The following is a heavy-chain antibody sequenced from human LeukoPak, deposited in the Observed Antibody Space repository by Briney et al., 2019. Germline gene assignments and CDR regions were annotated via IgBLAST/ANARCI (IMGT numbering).Heavy chain of an antibody. CDR3: AAPGIVGAMNYYYYGMDV. J-gene: IGHJ6*02. Sequence: ASVKVSCKASGFTFTSSAMQWVRQARGQRLEWIGWIVVGSGNTNYAQKFQERVTITRDMSTSTAYMELSSLRSEDTAVYYCAAPGIVGAMNYYYYGMDVWGQGTTVTVSS. CDR1: GFTFTSSA. V-gene: IGHV1-58*02. D-gene: IGHD1-26*01. CDR2: IVVGSGNT.